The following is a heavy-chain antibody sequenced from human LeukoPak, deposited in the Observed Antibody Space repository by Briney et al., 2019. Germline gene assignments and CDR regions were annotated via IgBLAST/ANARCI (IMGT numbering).Heavy chain of an antibody. V-gene: IGHV3-15*01. CDR3: ATLDSYGYLGDY. D-gene: IGHD5-18*01. J-gene: IGHJ4*02. Sequence: PGGSLRLSCAASGFTFSNAWMSWVRQAPGKGLEWVGRIKSKTDGGTTDYAAPVKGRFTISRDDSKNTLYLQMNSLKTEDTAVYYCATLDSYGYLGDYWGQGTLVTVPS. CDR1: GFTFSNAW. CDR2: IKSKTDGGTT.